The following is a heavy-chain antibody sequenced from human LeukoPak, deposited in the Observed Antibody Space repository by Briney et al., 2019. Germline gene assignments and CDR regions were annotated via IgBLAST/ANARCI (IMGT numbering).Heavy chain of an antibody. CDR3: ARGSNYDILTGYHDY. D-gene: IGHD3-9*01. J-gene: IGHJ4*02. CDR1: GYTFTNYA. Sequence: ASVKVSCKASGYTFTNYAMNWVRQAPGQGLEWMGIINPSGGSTSYAQKFQGRVTMTRDMSTSTVYMELSSLRSEDTAVYYCARGSNYDILTGYHDYWGQGTLVTVSS. V-gene: IGHV1-46*01. CDR2: INPSGGST.